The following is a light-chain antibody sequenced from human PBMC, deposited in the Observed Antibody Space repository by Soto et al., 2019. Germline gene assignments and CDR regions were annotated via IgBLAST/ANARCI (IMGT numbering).Light chain of an antibody. J-gene: IGKJ5*01. Sequence: EVVLTQSPVTLSLSPGERATLSCRASQSFRGLLAWYQQKPGQAPRLLIYDAYNRPTGIPPRFSGNGSGTDFTLTISSLEPEDSAVYYCQQRHMWPITFGQGTRLEIK. CDR2: DAY. CDR3: QQRHMWPIT. CDR1: QSFRGL. V-gene: IGKV3-11*01.